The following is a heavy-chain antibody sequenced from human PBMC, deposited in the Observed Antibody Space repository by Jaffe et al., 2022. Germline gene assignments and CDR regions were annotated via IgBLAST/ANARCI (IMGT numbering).Heavy chain of an antibody. Sequence: EVQLVESGGGLVQPGGSLRLSCAASGFTFSSYEMNWVRQAPGKGLEWVSYISSSGSTIYYADSVKGRFTISRDNAKNSLYLQMNSLRAEDTAVYYCARASWSGGEWELLPLDAFDIWGQGTMVTVSS. CDR2: ISSSGSTI. CDR3: ARASWSGGEWELLPLDAFDI. J-gene: IGHJ3*02. D-gene: IGHD1-26*01. CDR1: GFTFSSYE. V-gene: IGHV3-48*03.